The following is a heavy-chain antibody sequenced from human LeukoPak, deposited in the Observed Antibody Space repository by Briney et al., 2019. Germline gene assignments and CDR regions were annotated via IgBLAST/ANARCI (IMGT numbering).Heavy chain of an antibody. D-gene: IGHD2-15*01. CDR3: AREPLCSGGSCYSGGWLRDY. Sequence: ASVKVSCKASGCTFTSYGISWVRQAPGQGLEWMGWISAYNGNTNYAQKLQGRVTMTTDTSTSTAYMELRSLRSDDTAVYYCAREPLCSGGSCYSGGWLRDYWGQGTLVTVSS. J-gene: IGHJ4*02. CDR2: ISAYNGNT. CDR1: GCTFTSYG. V-gene: IGHV1-18*01.